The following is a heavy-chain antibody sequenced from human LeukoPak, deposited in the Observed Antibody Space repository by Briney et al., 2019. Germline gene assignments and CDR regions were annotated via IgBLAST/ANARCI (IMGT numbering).Heavy chain of an antibody. CDR3: AKAIYSSSRMDV. J-gene: IGHJ6*02. D-gene: IGHD6-13*01. V-gene: IGHV3-48*01. Sequence: GGSLRLSCAASGFTFSNYSMNWVRQAPGKGLEWVSYISSSSSTIYCADSVKGRFTISRDNSKNTLYLQMNSLRAEDTAVYYCAKAIYSSSRMDVWGQGTTVTVSS. CDR1: GFTFSNYS. CDR2: ISSSSSTI.